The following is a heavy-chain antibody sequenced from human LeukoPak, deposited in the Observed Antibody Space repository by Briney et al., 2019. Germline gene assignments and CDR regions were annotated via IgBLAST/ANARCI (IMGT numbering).Heavy chain of an antibody. J-gene: IGHJ4*02. D-gene: IGHD5-12*01. CDR2: INHSGST. CDR1: GGSFSGYY. V-gene: IGHV4-34*01. CDR3: ARGGVATIPFDY. Sequence: PSETLSLTCAVYGGSFSGYYWSWIRQPPGKGLEWIGEINHSGSTNYNPSLKSRVTISVDTSKNQSSLKLSSVTAADTAVYYCARGGVATIPFDYWGQGTLVTVSS.